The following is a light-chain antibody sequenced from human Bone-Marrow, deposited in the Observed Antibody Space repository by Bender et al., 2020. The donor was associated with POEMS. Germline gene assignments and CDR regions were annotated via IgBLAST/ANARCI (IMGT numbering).Light chain of an antibody. CDR3: AVWDDSLNGWV. J-gene: IGLJ3*02. CDR1: SSDVGYYDL. CDR2: EVT. V-gene: IGLV2-23*02. Sequence: HSALTQPASVSGSPGQAITISCTGTSSDVGYYDLVSWYQHLPGKAPKLLIYEVTKRPSGVSSRFSGSKSGNTASLTISGLQAEDEADYYCAVWDDSLNGWVFGGGTKLTVL.